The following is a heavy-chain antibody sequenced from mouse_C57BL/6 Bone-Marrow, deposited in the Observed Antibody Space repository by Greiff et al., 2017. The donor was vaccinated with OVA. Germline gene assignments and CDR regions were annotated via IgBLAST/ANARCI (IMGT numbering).Heavy chain of an antibody. CDR2: IRNKANGYTT. CDR1: GFTFTDYY. J-gene: IGHJ3*01. CDR3: ARSVYYGNSAWFAY. V-gene: IGHV7-3*01. D-gene: IGHD2-1*01. Sequence: EVKVVESGGGLVQPGGSLSLSCAASGFTFTDYYMSWVRQPPGKALEWLGFIRNKANGYTTEYSASVKGRFTISRDNSQSILYLQMNALRAEDSATYYCARSVYYGNSAWFAYWGQGTLVTVSA.